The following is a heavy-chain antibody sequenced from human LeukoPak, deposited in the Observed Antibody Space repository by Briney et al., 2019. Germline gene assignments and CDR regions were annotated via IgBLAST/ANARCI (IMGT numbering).Heavy chain of an antibody. CDR1: GGTFSSYA. D-gene: IGHD3-3*01. CDR2: IIPIFGTA. Sequence: SVKVSCKASGGTFSSYAISWVRQAPGQGLEWMGGIIPIFGTANYAQKFQGRVTITADESTSTAYMELSSLRSEDTAVYYCARGYDFWSGYYSWFDPWGQGTLVPSPQ. J-gene: IGHJ5*02. CDR3: ARGYDFWSGYYSWFDP. V-gene: IGHV1-69*13.